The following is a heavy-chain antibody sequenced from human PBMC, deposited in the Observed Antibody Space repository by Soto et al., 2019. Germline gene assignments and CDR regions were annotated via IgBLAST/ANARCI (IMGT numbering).Heavy chain of an antibody. CDR1: GDSISNSRFY. CDR2: IYHTGNA. D-gene: IGHD3-22*01. V-gene: IGHV4-39*01. Sequence: SETLSLTCCVSGDSISNSRFYWAWIRQPPGEGLEWIGSIYHTGNAYYNPSLKSRVTISVDTSKNQFSLKLTSVTAADAALYYCARDFFDSSDYTTNWFDPWGQGTLVTVSS. CDR3: ARDFFDSSDYTTNWFDP. J-gene: IGHJ5*02.